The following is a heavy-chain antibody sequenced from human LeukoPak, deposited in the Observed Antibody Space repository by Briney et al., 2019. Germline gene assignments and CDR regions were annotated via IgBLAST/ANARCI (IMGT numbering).Heavy chain of an antibody. J-gene: IGHJ1*01. CDR2: INTNTGNP. V-gene: IGHV7-4-1*02. D-gene: IGHD5-12*01. CDR3: ARDRGGYDENFQH. Sequence: ASVKVSCKASGYSLTSHAMNWVRQAPGQGLEWMGWINTNTGNPTYAQGFTGRFVFSLDTSVSTAYLQISSLKAEGTAVYYCARDRGGYDENFQHWGQGTLVTVSS. CDR1: GYSLTSHA.